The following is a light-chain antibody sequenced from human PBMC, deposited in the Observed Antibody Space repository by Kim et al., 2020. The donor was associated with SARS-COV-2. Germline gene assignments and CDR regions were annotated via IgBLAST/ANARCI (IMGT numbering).Light chain of an antibody. V-gene: IGKV3-15*01. CDR3: QQYNNWPYT. J-gene: IGKJ2*01. Sequence: SGSGGERATRSCRASEGVSSNLAWYQQKLGRAPRLLIYGASSGATGIPARFSGSGSGREFTLTISSLQSADFAVYYCQQYNNWPYTFGQGTKLEI. CDR1: EGVSSN. CDR2: GAS.